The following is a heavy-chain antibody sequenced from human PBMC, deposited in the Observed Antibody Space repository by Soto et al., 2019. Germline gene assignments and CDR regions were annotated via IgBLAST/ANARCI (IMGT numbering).Heavy chain of an antibody. V-gene: IGHV6-1*01. CDR1: GDSVSSNSAA. CDR2: TYYRSKWYN. Sequence: PSQTLSLTCAISGDSVSSNSAAWNWIRQSPSRGLEWLGRTYYRSKWYNDYAVSVKSRITINPDTSKNQFSLQLNSVTPEDTAVYYCARDWGGYCSSTSCYWYGMDVWGQGTTVTVPS. J-gene: IGHJ6*02. CDR3: ARDWGGYCSSTSCYWYGMDV. D-gene: IGHD2-2*01.